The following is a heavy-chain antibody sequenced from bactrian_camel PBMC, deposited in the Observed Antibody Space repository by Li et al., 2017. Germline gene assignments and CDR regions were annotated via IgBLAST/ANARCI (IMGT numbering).Heavy chain of an antibody. CDR2: ILLRGDDT. V-gene: IGHV3S1*01. CDR3: AAARRYSHCTTGGTAFIY. Sequence: HVQLVESGGGSVQTGGSLALSCVAAKLTYSSNCMGWFRQAPGKEREGVAAILLRGDDTAYADAVKGRFTISQDNARNTVYLHMNNLKVEDTDVYRCAAARRYSHCTTGGTAFIYYGQGTQVTVS. J-gene: IGHJ4*01. D-gene: IGHD2*01. CDR1: KLTYSSNC.